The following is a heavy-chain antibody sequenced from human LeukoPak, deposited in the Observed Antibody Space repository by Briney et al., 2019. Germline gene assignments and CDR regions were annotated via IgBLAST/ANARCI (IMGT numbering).Heavy chain of an antibody. Sequence: SETLSLTCTVSGGSISSYYWSWIRQPPGKGLEWIGYIYYSGSTNYNPSLKSRVTISVDTFKNQFSLKLSSVTAADTAVYYCARGTAAAGALGFDPWGQGTLVTVSS. J-gene: IGHJ5*02. D-gene: IGHD6-13*01. CDR3: ARGTAAAGALGFDP. CDR2: IYYSGST. CDR1: GGSISSYY. V-gene: IGHV4-59*01.